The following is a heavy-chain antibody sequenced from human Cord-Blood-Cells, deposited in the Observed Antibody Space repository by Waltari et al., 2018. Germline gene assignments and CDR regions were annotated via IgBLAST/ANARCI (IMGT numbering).Heavy chain of an antibody. CDR3: ARRSIAAAGTNYYYYYMDV. CDR1: GGSISSYY. D-gene: IGHD6-13*01. CDR2: IYYSGST. V-gene: IGHV4-59*08. J-gene: IGHJ6*03. Sequence: QVQLQESGPGLVKPSETLSLTCTVSGGSISSYYWSWIRQPPGKGLEWIGYIYYSGSTNYNPCLKSRVTISVDTSKNQFSLKLSSVTAADTAVYYCARRSIAAAGTNYYYYYMDVWGKGTTVTVSS.